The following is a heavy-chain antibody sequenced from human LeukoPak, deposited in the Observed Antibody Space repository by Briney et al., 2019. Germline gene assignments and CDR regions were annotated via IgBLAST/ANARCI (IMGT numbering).Heavy chain of an antibody. CDR3: ARDSPNEWDLSSTTDDY. Sequence: GGSLRLSCAASGFTFSSYAMYWVRQAPGKGLEYVSAISSNGGSTYYANSVKGRFTISRDNSKNTLYLQMGSLRSDDTAVYYCARDSPNEWDLSSTTDDYWGQGTLVTVSS. V-gene: IGHV3-64*01. J-gene: IGHJ4*02. CDR1: GFTFSSYA. D-gene: IGHD2-2*01. CDR2: ISSNGGST.